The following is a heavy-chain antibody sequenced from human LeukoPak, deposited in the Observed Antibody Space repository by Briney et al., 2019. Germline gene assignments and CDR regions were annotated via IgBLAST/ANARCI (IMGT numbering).Heavy chain of an antibody. CDR3: AKDPHSSSWYYFDS. J-gene: IGHJ4*02. CDR1: RFTFSYFA. Sequence: GGSLRLSCAASRFTFSYFAMHWVGPAPGKGLEGVAVLSDDGSNKFYADSVKGRFTISRDNSKNTLYLQMNSLRPEDTAFYYCAKDPHSSSWYYFDSWGQGTLVTVSS. CDR2: LSDDGSNK. D-gene: IGHD6-13*01. V-gene: IGHV3-30*18.